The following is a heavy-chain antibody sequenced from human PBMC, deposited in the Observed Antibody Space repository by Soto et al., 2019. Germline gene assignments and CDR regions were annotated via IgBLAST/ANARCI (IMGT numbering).Heavy chain of an antibody. CDR2: INNDGSKT. CDR3: ATQYSSSSGSK. Sequence: GGSLRLSCAASGFTFSSYWMYWVRQAPGKGLVCVSHINNDGSKTSYADSAKGRFTISRDNAKNTLYLQMNSLRAEDTAVYYCATQYSSSSGSKWGQGTLVTVSS. J-gene: IGHJ4*02. D-gene: IGHD6-6*01. V-gene: IGHV3-74*01. CDR1: GFTFSSYW.